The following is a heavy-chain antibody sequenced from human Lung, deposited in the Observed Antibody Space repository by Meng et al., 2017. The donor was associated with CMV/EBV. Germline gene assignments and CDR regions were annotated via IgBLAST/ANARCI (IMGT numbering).Heavy chain of an antibody. CDR1: GDTFTSYG. V-gene: IGHV1-18*01. CDR2: ISAYNDNT. D-gene: IGHD3-22*01. Sequence: SVKVSCKASGDTFTSYGFTWARQAPGQGLEWVGWISAYNDNTNYAQRLQGRASMTTDTTTSTAYMELRFLRSDDTAVYYCASKVEPYYYDRSGYLNWGQGTLVTGSS. CDR3: ASKVEPYYYDRSGYLN. J-gene: IGHJ4*02.